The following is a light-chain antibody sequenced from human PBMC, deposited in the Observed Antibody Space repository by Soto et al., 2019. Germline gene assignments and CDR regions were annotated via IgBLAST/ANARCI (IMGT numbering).Light chain of an antibody. CDR3: SSYTSSSTLVV. J-gene: IGLJ2*01. Sequence: QSVLTQPASVSGSPGQLITISCTGTSSDVGGYNYVSWYQHHPGKAPKLMIFEVSNRPSGVSNRFSGSKSGNTASLTISGLQAEDEADYYCSSYTSSSTLVVFGGGTQLTVL. CDR1: SSDVGGYNY. CDR2: EVS. V-gene: IGLV2-14*01.